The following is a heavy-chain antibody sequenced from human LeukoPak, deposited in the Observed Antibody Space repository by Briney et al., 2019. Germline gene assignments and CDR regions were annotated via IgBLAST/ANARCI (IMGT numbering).Heavy chain of an antibody. CDR1: GFTFSSYG. CDR2: IRYDGSNK. J-gene: IGHJ4*02. V-gene: IGHV3-30*02. D-gene: IGHD1-26*01. CDR3: AKDLLLERGSPMDFDY. Sequence: GGSLRLSCAASGFTFSSYGMHWVRQAPGKGLEWVAFIRYDGSNKYYADSVKGRFTISRDNSKNTLYLQMNSLRAEDTAVYYCAKDLLLERGSPMDFDYWGQGTLVTVSS.